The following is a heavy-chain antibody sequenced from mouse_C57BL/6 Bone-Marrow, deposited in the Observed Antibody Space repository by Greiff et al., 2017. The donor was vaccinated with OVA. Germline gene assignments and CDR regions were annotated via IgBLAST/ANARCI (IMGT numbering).Heavy chain of an antibody. CDR3: ARSQTAQVDY. J-gene: IGHJ2*01. CDR1: GYAFSSSW. D-gene: IGHD3-2*02. CDR2: IYPGDGDT. V-gene: IGHV1-82*01. Sequence: VQVVESGPELVKPGASVKISCKASGYAFSSSWMNWVKQRPGKGLEWIGRIYPGDGDTNYNGKFKGKATLTADKSSSTAYMQLSSLTSEDSAVYFCARSQTAQVDYWGQGTTLTVSS.